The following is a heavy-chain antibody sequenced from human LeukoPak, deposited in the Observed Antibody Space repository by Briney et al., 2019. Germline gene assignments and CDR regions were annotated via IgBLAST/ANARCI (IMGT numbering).Heavy chain of an antibody. CDR2: IRYDGTNK. CDR1: GFTFSSYG. D-gene: IGHD4-11*01. J-gene: IGHJ4*02. V-gene: IGHV3-30*02. Sequence: GRSLRLSCAASGFTFSSYGMHWVRHAPGKGLEWVAFIRYDGTNKYYADSVKGRFTISRDNSKNTLYLQMNSLRAEDTAVYYCARGRGIRSTTGILFHDWGQGTLVTVSS. CDR3: ARGRGIRSTTGILFHD.